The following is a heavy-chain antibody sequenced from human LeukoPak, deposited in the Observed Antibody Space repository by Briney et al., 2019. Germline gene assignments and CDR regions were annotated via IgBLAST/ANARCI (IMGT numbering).Heavy chain of an antibody. CDR3: AGTIAARGSDY. V-gene: IGHV3-74*01. CDR1: GFTFSSYW. CDR2: ISTDGSST. Sequence: GGSLRLSCAASGFTFSSYWMHWVRQTPGRGLVWVSRISTDGSSTSYADSVKGRFTIPRDNAKNTLYLQMNSLRAEDTAVYYCAGTIAARGSDYWGQGTLVTVSS. D-gene: IGHD6-6*01. J-gene: IGHJ4*02.